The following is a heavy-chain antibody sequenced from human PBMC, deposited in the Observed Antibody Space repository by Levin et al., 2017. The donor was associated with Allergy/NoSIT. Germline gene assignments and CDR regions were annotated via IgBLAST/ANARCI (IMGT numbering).Heavy chain of an antibody. J-gene: IGHJ6*02. CDR3: ASDRVILGDTTYYYGMDV. Sequence: SCTVSGGSISSYYWSWIRQPPGKGLEWIGCMYYSWNTKYNPTLKSRVTISLDTSKNQFSLKLSSVTAADTAVYYCASDRVILGDTTYYYGMDVWGQGTTVTVSS. CDR1: GGSISSYY. V-gene: IGHV4-59*01. D-gene: IGHD1-26*01. CDR2: MYYSWNT.